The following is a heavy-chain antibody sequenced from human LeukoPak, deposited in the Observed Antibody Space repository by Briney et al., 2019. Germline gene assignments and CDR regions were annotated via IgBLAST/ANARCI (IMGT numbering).Heavy chain of an antibody. Sequence: GGSLRLSCAASGFTFSSYGMHWVRQAPGKGLEWVAVISYDGSNKYYADSVKGRFTISRDNSKNTMSLQMNSLRAEDTAVYYCARATLDFWSGYYHDYWGQGTLVTVSS. J-gene: IGHJ4*02. CDR1: GFTFSSYG. V-gene: IGHV3-30*03. CDR3: ARATLDFWSGYYHDY. D-gene: IGHD3-3*01. CDR2: ISYDGSNK.